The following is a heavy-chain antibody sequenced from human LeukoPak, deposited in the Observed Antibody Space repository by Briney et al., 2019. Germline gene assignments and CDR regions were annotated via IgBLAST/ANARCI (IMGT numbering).Heavy chain of an antibody. CDR3: AWDSSGYYLSAYRY. J-gene: IGHJ4*02. D-gene: IGHD3-22*01. CDR2: ISGSGGST. Sequence: GGSLRLSYAASGFTFSSYAMSWVRQAPGKGLEWVSAISGSGGSTYYADSVKGRFTISRDNSKNTLYLQMNSLRAEDTAVYYCAWDSSGYYLSAYRYWGQGTLVTVSS. CDR1: GFTFSSYA. V-gene: IGHV3-23*01.